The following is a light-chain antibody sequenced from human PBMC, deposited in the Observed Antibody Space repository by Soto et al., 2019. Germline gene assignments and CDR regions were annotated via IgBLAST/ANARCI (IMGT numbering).Light chain of an antibody. V-gene: IGKV1-5*01. CDR3: QQYNGYIAGT. J-gene: IGKJ1*01. CDR1: QSISSW. Sequence: DIQMTQSPSTLSASVGDRVTNTCRASQSISSWLAWYQQKPGKAPKLLIYDASSLESGVPSRFSGSGSGTEFTLTISSLQPDDFATYYCQQYNGYIAGTFGQGTKWISN. CDR2: DAS.